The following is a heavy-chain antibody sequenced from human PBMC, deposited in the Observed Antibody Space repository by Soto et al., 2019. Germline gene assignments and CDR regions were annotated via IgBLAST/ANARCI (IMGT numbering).Heavy chain of an antibody. Sequence: EVQLVESGGGLVKPGGSLRLSCAASGFTFSSYSMNWVRQAPGKGLEWVSSISRSSSYIYYADSVKGRFTISRDNAKNSLYLQMNSLRAEDTAVYSCARDLGATAHFDYWGQGTLVTVSS. J-gene: IGHJ4*02. CDR2: ISRSSSYI. V-gene: IGHV3-21*01. CDR3: ARDLGATAHFDY. D-gene: IGHD1-26*01. CDR1: GFTFSSYS.